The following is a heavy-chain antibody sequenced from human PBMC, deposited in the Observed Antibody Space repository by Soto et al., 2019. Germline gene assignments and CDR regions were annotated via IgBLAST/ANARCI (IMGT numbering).Heavy chain of an antibody. Sequence: QVQLVQSGAEVKKPGSSVKVSCKASGGTFSSYAISWVRQAPGQGLEWMGGIIPIFGTANYAQKFRGRVTITADESTSTAYMELSSLRSEDTAVYYCARDPRYCSSTSCYEMDYYYYGMDVWGQGTTVTVSS. J-gene: IGHJ6*02. CDR3: ARDPRYCSSTSCYEMDYYYYGMDV. CDR2: IIPIFGTA. CDR1: GGTFSSYA. V-gene: IGHV1-69*01. D-gene: IGHD2-2*01.